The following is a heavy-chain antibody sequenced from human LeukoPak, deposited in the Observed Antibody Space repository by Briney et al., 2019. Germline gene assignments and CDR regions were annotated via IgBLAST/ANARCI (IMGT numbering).Heavy chain of an antibody. CDR3: ARKEWWDPRDAFDI. CDR1: GFTFGSYA. Sequence: GGSLRLSCAASGFTFGSYAMHWVRQAPGKGLEWVAVISYDGSNKYYADSVKGRFTISRDNSKNTLYLQMNSLRAEDTAVYYCARKEWWDPRDAFDIWGQGTMVTVSS. CDR2: ISYDGSNK. D-gene: IGHD2-15*01. V-gene: IGHV3-30*04. J-gene: IGHJ3*02.